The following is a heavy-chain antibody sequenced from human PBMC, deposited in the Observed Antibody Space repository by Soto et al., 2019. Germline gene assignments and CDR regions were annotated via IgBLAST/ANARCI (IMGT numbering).Heavy chain of an antibody. V-gene: IGHV3-23*01. Sequence: PGGSLRLSCAASGFTFSIYAMSWVRQAPGKGLEWVSAIGDSGGSTYYAESVKGRFTISRDNSKNTLYLQMNSLRAEDTAVYYCAKGMVSGRSSGFDYWGQGTLVTVSS. J-gene: IGHJ4*02. D-gene: IGHD3-10*01. CDR3: AKGMVSGRSSGFDY. CDR2: IGDSGGST. CDR1: GFTFSIYA.